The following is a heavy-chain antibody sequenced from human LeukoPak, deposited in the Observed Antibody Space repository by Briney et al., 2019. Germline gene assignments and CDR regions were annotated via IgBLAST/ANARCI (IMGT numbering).Heavy chain of an antibody. J-gene: IGHJ5*02. CDR3: ARVMVNNWFDP. CDR2: IYYSGST. V-gene: IGHV4-59*01. Sequence: PSETLSLTCTVSGGSINSYYWSWIRQPPRKGLEWIGYIYYSGSTNYNPSLKSRVTISVDTSKNQFSLKLSSVTTADTAVYYCARVMVNNWFDPWGQGTLVTVSS. CDR1: GGSINSYY. D-gene: IGHD2-8*01.